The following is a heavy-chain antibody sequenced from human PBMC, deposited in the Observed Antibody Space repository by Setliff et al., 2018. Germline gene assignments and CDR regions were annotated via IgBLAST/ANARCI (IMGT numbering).Heavy chain of an antibody. J-gene: IGHJ6*02. Sequence: SETLRLSCAASGFTFSSYAMSWVRQAPGKGLEWIGSIYHSGSTYYNPSLKSRVTISVDTSKTQFSLKLSSVTAADTAVYYCARGSGYSSSWYYYYYGMDVWGQGTTVTVSS. D-gene: IGHD6-13*01. CDR2: IYHSGST. CDR1: GFTFSSYA. V-gene: IGHV4-38-2*01. CDR3: ARGSGYSSSWYYYYYGMDV.